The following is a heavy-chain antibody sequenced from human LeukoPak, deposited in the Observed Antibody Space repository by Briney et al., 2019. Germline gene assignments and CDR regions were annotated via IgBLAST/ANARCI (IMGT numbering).Heavy chain of an antibody. Sequence: SETLSLTCAVSGNSLSNTYYWGWIRQPPGKELEWIGSIYNSGSTHYNPSLKSRVTISVDTSKNQFSLKLSSVTAADMAVYYCARNSSGNYFDYWGQGTLVTVSS. CDR2: IYNSGST. V-gene: IGHV4-38-2*01. CDR1: GNSLSNTYY. CDR3: ARNSSGNYFDY. D-gene: IGHD1-26*01. J-gene: IGHJ4*02.